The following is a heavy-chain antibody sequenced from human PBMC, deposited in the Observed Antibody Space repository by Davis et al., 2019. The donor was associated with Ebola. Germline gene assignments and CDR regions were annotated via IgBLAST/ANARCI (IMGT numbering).Heavy chain of an antibody. CDR2: IGSGGGIM. V-gene: IGHV3-48*03. Sequence: GESLKISCAASGFTFSTYEMNWVRQAPGKGLEWVSYIGSGGGIMYYADSVKGRFTISRDNAKNSLYLQMNSLRAEDTAVYYCVRGLSISIFGDYGMDVWGRGTSVTVSS. J-gene: IGHJ6*02. D-gene: IGHD3-3*01. CDR3: VRGLSISIFGDYGMDV. CDR1: GFTFSTYE.